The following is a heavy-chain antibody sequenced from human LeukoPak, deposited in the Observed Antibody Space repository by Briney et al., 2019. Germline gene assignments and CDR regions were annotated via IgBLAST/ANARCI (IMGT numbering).Heavy chain of an antibody. Sequence: ASVKVSCKASGYIFTIYGINWVRQAPGRGLEWMGWISADNGDTNYAQKFQGRVNMTTDTSTSTVYMELRSLRSDDTALYYCARGGTPTTTFGGYWGQGTMVTVSS. J-gene: IGHJ4*02. V-gene: IGHV1-18*01. CDR1: GYIFTIYG. D-gene: IGHD3-16*01. CDR2: ISADNGDT. CDR3: ARGGTPTTTFGGY.